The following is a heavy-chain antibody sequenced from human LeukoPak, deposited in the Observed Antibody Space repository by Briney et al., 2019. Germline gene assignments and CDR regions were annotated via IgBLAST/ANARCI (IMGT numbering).Heavy chain of an antibody. CDR2: ISAYNGNT. D-gene: IGHD4-17*01. Sequence: ASVKVSCKASGYTFTSYGISWVRQAPGQGLEWMGWISAYNGNTNYAQKLQGRVTMTTDTSTSTACMELRSLRSDDTAVYYCARARSNYDYGDYGLFDYWGQGTLVTVSS. J-gene: IGHJ4*02. V-gene: IGHV1-18*01. CDR3: ARARSNYDYGDYGLFDY. CDR1: GYTFTSYG.